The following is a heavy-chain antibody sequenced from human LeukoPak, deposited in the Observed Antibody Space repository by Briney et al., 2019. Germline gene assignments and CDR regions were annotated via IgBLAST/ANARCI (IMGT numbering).Heavy chain of an antibody. D-gene: IGHD4-23*01. J-gene: IGHJ6*02. CDR3: ARDLGGNSEDYYYYGMDV. CDR1: GFSFRSSA. V-gene: IGHV3-30*04. Sequence: PGGSLRLSCAASGFSFRSSAMHWVRQAPGKGLEWVAVIWYDGSNKYYADSVKGRFTISRDNSKNTLYLQMNSLRAEDTAVYYCARDLGGNSEDYYYYGMDVWGQGTTVTVSS. CDR2: IWYDGSNK.